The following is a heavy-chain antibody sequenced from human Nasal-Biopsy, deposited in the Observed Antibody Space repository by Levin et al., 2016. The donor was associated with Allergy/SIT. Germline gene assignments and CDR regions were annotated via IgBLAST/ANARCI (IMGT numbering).Heavy chain of an antibody. CDR3: ARDGARGSYSNY. D-gene: IGHD1-26*01. J-gene: IGHJ4*02. CDR1: GYTFTSYG. V-gene: IGHV1-18*04. CDR2: ISVYSGNT. Sequence: ASVKVSCKASGYTFTSYGISWVRQAPGQGLEWMGWISVYSGNTKYAETLQGRVTMTTDTATNTAYLDLNSLTSDDTAVYYCARDGARGSYSNYWGQGTLVTVTS.